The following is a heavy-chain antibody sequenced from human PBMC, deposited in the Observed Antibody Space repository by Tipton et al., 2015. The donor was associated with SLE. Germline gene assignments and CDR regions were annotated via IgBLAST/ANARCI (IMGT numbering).Heavy chain of an antibody. Sequence: WSNPNNGGTDYAQKFQGRITMTRDASINTAYMELSRLRSDDTAVYYCAREIVFYGVTGYSEGPFDYWGQGTLVTVSS. J-gene: IGHJ4*02. V-gene: IGHV1-2*02. CDR3: AREIVFYGVTGYSEGPFDY. D-gene: IGHD3-9*01. CDR2: SNPNNGGT.